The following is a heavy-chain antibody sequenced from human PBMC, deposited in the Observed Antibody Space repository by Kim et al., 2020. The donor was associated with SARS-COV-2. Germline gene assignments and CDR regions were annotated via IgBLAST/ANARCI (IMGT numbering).Heavy chain of an antibody. CDR1: GYIFTDYF. CDR3: ARALRACSGGTCYSELAH. D-gene: IGHD2-15*01. V-gene: IGHV1-2*06. CDR2: INPNSGGT. J-gene: IGHJ1*01. Sequence: ASVKVSCKASGYIFTDYFMHWVRQAPGQGLEWMGRINPNSGGTKYAQKFQGRVTMTRDTSISTAYMELSSLRSDDTAVYYCARALRACSGGTCYSELAHWGQRTLVTVS.